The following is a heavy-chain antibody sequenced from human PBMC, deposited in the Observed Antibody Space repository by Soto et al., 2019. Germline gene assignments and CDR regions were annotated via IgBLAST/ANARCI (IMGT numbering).Heavy chain of an antibody. D-gene: IGHD4-17*01. CDR3: ATESGSTYGYFDY. CDR2: MYYSGST. V-gene: IGHV4-30-4*08. Sequence: PSETLSLTCTVSGASLSSGSYFWSWIRQPPGKGLEYIGYMYYSGSTGYNPSLKTRLSMSVDRSKNQFTLRLTSVTAADTAVYFCATESGSTYGYFDYWGQGTQVTVSS. CDR1: GASLSSGSYF. J-gene: IGHJ4*02.